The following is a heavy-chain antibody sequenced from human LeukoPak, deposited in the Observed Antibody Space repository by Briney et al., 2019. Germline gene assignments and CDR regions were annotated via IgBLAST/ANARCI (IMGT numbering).Heavy chain of an antibody. D-gene: IGHD1-26*01. CDR1: GGSFSGYY. Sequence: PSETLSLTCAVYGGSFSGYYWSWIRQPPGKGLEWIGEINHSGSTNYNPSLKSRVTISVDTSKNQFSLKLSSVTAADTAVYYCARESGSYDPDAFDIWGQGTMVTVSS. CDR3: ARESGSYDPDAFDI. CDR2: INHSGST. V-gene: IGHV4-34*01. J-gene: IGHJ3*02.